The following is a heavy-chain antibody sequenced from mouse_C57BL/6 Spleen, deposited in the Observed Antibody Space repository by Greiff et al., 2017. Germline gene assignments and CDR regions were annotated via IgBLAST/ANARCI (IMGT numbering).Heavy chain of an antibody. CDR3: ARHGDYYGSRYYAMDY. V-gene: IGHV2-6-1*01. CDR1: GFSLTSYG. J-gene: IGHJ4*01. D-gene: IGHD1-1*01. CDR2: IWSDGST. Sequence: QVQLKESGPGLVAPSQRLSITCTVSGFSLTSYGVHWVRQPPGKGLEWLVVIWSDGSTTYHSALKSRLSISKDNSKSQVFLKMNSLQTDDTAMYYCARHGDYYGSRYYAMDYWGQGTSVTVSS.